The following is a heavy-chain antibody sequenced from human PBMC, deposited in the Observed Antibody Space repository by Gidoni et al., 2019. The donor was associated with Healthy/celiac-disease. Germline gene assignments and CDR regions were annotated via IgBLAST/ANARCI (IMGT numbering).Heavy chain of an antibody. D-gene: IGHD1-26*01. CDR3: AGHGESGSYSALFDY. V-gene: IGHV4-39*01. CDR2: IYYSGRT. J-gene: IGHJ4*02. Sequence: QLQLQESGPGLVKPSETLSRTCTVSGGSISSSSYYWGWSRQPPGNGLEWIGSIYYSGRTYYHPSLKSRVTISVDTSKNQFSLKRSSVTAANTALYYCAGHGESGSYSALFDYWGQGTLVTVSS. CDR1: GGSISSSSYY.